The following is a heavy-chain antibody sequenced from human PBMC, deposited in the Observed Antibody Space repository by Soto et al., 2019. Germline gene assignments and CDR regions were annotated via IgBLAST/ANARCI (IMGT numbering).Heavy chain of an antibody. CDR2: IVVGSGNT. V-gene: IGHV1-58*01. D-gene: IGHD6-13*01. CDR3: AANPGYSNSWSILGDSFDI. Sequence: SGKASGFTFTISAVQWVRQARGQRLEWIGWIVVGSGNTNNAQKFQERVTITRDMSTSTAYMELSSLRSEDTAVYYCAANPGYSNSWSILGDSFDIWGQGTMLNVSS. CDR1: GFTFTISA. J-gene: IGHJ3*02.